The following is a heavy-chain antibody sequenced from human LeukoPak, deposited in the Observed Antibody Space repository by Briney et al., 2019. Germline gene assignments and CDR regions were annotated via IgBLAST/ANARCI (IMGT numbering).Heavy chain of an antibody. J-gene: IGHJ3*01. V-gene: IGHV1-69*04. CDR1: GGTFNSFA. CDR3: ALPPRN. D-gene: IGHD2-15*01. CDR2: IIPVLGLP. Sequence: SVKVSCKASGGTFNSFAINWVRQAPGHGFEWMGSIIPVLGLPNYAQKFQGRVTVTADQSTNTAYMQLSSLTSDDTATYYCALPPRNWGQGTMVTVSP.